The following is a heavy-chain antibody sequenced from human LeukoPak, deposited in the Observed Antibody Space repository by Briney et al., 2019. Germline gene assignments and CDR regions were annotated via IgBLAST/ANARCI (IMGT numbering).Heavy chain of an antibody. Sequence: SVKVSCKASGGTFSSYANSWVRQAPGQGLEWMGGIIPIFGTANYAQKFQGRVTITADESTSTAYMELSSLRSEDTAVYYCARAQNYSSGWHAVPPPYYYYGMDVWGQGTTVTVSS. D-gene: IGHD6-19*01. CDR3: ARAQNYSSGWHAVPPPYYYYGMDV. CDR2: IIPIFGTA. V-gene: IGHV1-69*13. CDR1: GGTFSSYA. J-gene: IGHJ6*02.